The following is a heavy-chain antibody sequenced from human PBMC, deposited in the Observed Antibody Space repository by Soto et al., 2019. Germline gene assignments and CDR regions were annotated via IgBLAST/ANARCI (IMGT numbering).Heavy chain of an antibody. D-gene: IGHD3-3*01. CDR2: IYYSGST. J-gene: IGHJ4*02. Sequence: PSETLSLTCTVSGGSINSGGYYWSWIRQHPGKGLEWIGYIYYSGSTYYNPSLKSRVTISVDTSKNQFSLKLSSVTAADTAVYYCARGIYYDFWSGYPGYFDYWGQGTLVTVSS. CDR3: ARGIYYDFWSGYPGYFDY. V-gene: IGHV4-31*03. CDR1: GGSINSGGYY.